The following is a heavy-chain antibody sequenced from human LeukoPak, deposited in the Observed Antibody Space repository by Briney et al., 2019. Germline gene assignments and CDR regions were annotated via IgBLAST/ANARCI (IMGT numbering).Heavy chain of an antibody. J-gene: IGHJ4*02. CDR3: ARLSYDILTGYYD. D-gene: IGHD3-9*01. CDR2: INPSGGST. Sequence: ASVKVSCKASGYTFTSYYMHWVRQAPGQGLEWMGIINPSGGSTSYAQKFQGRVTITADKSTSTAYMELSSLRSEDTAVYYCARLSYDILTGYYDWGQGTLVTVCS. V-gene: IGHV1-46*01. CDR1: GYTFTSYY.